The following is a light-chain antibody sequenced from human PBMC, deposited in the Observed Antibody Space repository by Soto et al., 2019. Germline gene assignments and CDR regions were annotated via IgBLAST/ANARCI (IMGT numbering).Light chain of an antibody. CDR3: QQYGSFRT. J-gene: IGKJ1*01. CDR1: QSVSNSY. CDR2: GAS. V-gene: IGKV3-20*01. Sequence: EIVLTQSPGTLSLSPGERATLSCRAGQSVSNSYLAGYQQKPGQAPRLLIYGASSRATGIPDRFSGSGSGTDFTLTISRLEPEDFAVYYCQQYGSFRTFGQGTKVEIK.